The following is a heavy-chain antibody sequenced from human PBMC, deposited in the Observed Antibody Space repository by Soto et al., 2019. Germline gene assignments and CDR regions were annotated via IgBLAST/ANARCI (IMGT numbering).Heavy chain of an antibody. CDR1: DASISNFN. CDR2: LYTRGTT. J-gene: IGHJ5*02. D-gene: IGHD2-2*02. CDR3: ARGEVLRARPEDTDIVVVPAAIPEGGNWFDP. V-gene: IGHV4-4*07. Sequence: SETLSLTCSVSDASISNFNWSCIRHSAGKGLQWIVRLYTRGTTDYNPSRKSRVTMSIDTYKNRVSLKLSSVTAADTAVYYCARGEVLRARPEDTDIVVVPAAIPEGGNWFDPWGQGTLVTVSS.